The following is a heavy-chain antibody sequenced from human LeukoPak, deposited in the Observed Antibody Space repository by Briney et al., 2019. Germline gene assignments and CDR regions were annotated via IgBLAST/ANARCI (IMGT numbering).Heavy chain of an antibody. CDR2: INHSGST. Sequence: GSLRLSCAASGFTFSRYVVAWVRQPPGKGLEWIGEINHSGSTNYNPSLKSRVTISVDTSKNQFSLKLSSVTAADTAVYYCARVDSSGWPRGYYFDYWGQGTLVTVSS. CDR1: GFTFSRYV. J-gene: IGHJ4*02. CDR3: ARVDSSGWPRGYYFDY. D-gene: IGHD6-19*01. V-gene: IGHV4-34*01.